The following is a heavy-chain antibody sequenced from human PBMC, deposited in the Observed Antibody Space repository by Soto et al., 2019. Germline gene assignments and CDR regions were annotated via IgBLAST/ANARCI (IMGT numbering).Heavy chain of an antibody. CDR2: IYYSGST. V-gene: IGHV4-39*01. D-gene: IGHD3-22*01. Sequence: QLQLQESGPGLVKPSETLSLTCTVSGGSISSSSYYWGWIRQPPGKGLEGIGSIYYSGSTYYNPSLKSRVTIAVDTSKNQFSLKLSSVTAADTAVYYCARRGYYDSSGYYWGQGTLVTVSS. J-gene: IGHJ4*02. CDR1: GGSISSSSYY. CDR3: ARRGYYDSSGYY.